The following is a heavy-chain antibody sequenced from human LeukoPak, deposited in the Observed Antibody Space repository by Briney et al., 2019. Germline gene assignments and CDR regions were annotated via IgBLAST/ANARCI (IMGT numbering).Heavy chain of an antibody. V-gene: IGHV4-34*01. CDR1: GGSFSGYY. CDR3: ARLKNYDFWSGYYFDY. Sequence: PSETLSLTCAVYGGSFSGYYWSWIRQPPGKGLDWIGEINHSGSTNYNPSLKSRVTISVDTSKNQFSLKLSSVTAADTAVYYCARLKNYDFWSGYYFDYWGRGTLVTVSS. D-gene: IGHD3-3*01. J-gene: IGHJ4*02. CDR2: INHSGST.